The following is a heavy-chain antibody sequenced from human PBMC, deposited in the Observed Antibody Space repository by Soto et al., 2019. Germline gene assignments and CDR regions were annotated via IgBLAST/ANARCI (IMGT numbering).Heavy chain of an antibody. D-gene: IGHD2-2*03. V-gene: IGHV1-69*06. CDR2: IIPIFGTA. J-gene: IGHJ5*02. Sequence: SVKVSCKASGGTFSSYAISWVRQAPGQGLEWMGGIIPIFGTANYAQKFQGRVTITADKSTSTAYMELSSLRSEDTAVYYCARDLSGYCSSTSCSNWFDPWGQGTLVTVSS. CDR1: GGTFSSYA. CDR3: ARDLSGYCSSTSCSNWFDP.